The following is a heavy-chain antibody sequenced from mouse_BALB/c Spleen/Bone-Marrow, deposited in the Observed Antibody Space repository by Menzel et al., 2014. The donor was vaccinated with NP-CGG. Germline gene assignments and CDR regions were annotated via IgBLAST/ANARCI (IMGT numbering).Heavy chain of an antibody. CDR2: ISSYSGNT. D-gene: IGHD1-2*01. J-gene: IGHJ2*01. CDR3: ASTAGTQYDYFAY. V-gene: IGHV1-67*01. Sequence: VKLQESGPELVRPGVSVKISCKGFGYTFTGYAIHWVKQSHAKTLEWIGVISSYSGNTNYNQKFKGRATMTVDKSSSTAYMELARLTSEDSAIYYCASTAGTQYDYFAYWGQGITLTVSS. CDR1: GYTFTGYA.